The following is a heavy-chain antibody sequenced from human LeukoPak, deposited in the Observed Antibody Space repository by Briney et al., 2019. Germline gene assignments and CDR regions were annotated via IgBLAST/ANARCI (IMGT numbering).Heavy chain of an antibody. V-gene: IGHV3-30-3*02. Sequence: GRSLRLSCAASGFTFSSYAMHWVRQAPGKGLEWVAVISYDGSNKYYADSVKGRFTISRDNSKNTLYLQMNSLRAEDTAVYYCAKRRFLEWLLSIAPFDYWGQGTLVTVSS. J-gene: IGHJ4*02. CDR2: ISYDGSNK. CDR3: AKRRFLEWLLSIAPFDY. CDR1: GFTFSSYA. D-gene: IGHD3-3*01.